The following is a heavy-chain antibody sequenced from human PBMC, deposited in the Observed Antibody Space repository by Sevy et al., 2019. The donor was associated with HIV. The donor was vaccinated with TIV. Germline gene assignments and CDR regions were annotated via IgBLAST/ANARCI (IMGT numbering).Heavy chain of an antibody. CDR1: GGSISSGLYS. J-gene: IGHJ4*02. D-gene: IGHD4-17*01. CDR2: IYHTGPT. CDR3: ARDSGDYPYYFDH. Sequence: SETLSLTCAVSGGSISSGLYSWNWIRHPPGKGLEWICYIYHTGPTYYNPSLKSRVTISVDRSKNHFSLGLGSVTAADTAVYYCARDSGDYPYYFDHWGQGTLVTVSS. V-gene: IGHV4-30-2*01.